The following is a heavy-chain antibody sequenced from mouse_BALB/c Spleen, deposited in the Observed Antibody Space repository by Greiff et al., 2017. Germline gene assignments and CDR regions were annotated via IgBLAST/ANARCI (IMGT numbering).Heavy chain of an antibody. CDR2: INPSTGYT. J-gene: IGHJ4*01. Sequence: QVQLQQPGAELVKPGASVKLSCKASGYTFTSYWMHWVKQRPGQGLEWIGYINPSTGYTEYNQKFKDKATLTADKSSSTAYMQLSSLTSEDSAVYYCARDYYGSSYDAMDYWGQGTSVTVSS. CDR3: ARDYYGSSYDAMDY. CDR1: GYTFTSYW. V-gene: IGHV1-7*01. D-gene: IGHD1-1*01.